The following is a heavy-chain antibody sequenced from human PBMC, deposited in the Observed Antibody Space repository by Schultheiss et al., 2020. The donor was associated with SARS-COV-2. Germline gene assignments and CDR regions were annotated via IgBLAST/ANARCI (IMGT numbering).Heavy chain of an antibody. Sequence: GGSLRLSCAASGFTFSSYAMSWVRQAPGKGLEWVAVISYDGSNKYYADSVKGRFTISRDNSKNTLYLQMNSLRAEDTAVYYCARGDVAVAGTFDYWGQGTLVTVSS. CDR1: GFTFSSYA. J-gene: IGHJ4*02. CDR2: ISYDGSNK. V-gene: IGHV3-30*04. CDR3: ARGDVAVAGTFDY. D-gene: IGHD6-19*01.